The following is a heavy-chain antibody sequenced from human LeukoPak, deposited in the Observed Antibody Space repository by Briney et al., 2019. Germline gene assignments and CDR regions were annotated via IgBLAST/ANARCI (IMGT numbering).Heavy chain of an antibody. J-gene: IGHJ4*02. CDR2: ISSGGSTI. CDR1: GFTFSSYE. Sequence: GGSLRLSCAASGFTFSSYEMNWVRQAPGKGLEWVSYISSGGSTIYYADSVKGRFTISRDNAKNSLYLQMNSLRAEDTAVYYCARVGDTVFDYWGQGTLVTVSS. CDR3: ARVGDTVFDY. D-gene: IGHD3-10*01. V-gene: IGHV3-48*03.